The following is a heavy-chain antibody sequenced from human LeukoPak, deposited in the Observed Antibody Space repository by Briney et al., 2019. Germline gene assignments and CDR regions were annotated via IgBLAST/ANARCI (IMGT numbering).Heavy chain of an antibody. Sequence: GGSLRLSCAASGFTFSSYSMNWVRQAPGKGLEWVSYISSSSSTIYYADSVKGRFTISRDNAKNSLYLQMNSLRAEDTAVYYCARAIAAAGNDAFDIWGQGTMVTVSS. CDR3: ARAIAAAGNDAFDI. J-gene: IGHJ3*02. CDR1: GFTFSSYS. V-gene: IGHV3-48*04. CDR2: ISSSSSTI. D-gene: IGHD6-13*01.